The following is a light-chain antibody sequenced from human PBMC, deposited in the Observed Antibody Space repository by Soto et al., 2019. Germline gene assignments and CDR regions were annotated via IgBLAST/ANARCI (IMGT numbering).Light chain of an antibody. Sequence: EIVLTHSPATLSLYPWERATLSCRASQSVSSYLAWYQQKPGQAPRLLIYGASSRATGIPDRFSGSGSGTEFTLTISSLQPDDFATYYCQQYHSYLFTFGPGTKVDIK. CDR3: QQYHSYLFT. J-gene: IGKJ3*01. CDR2: GAS. CDR1: QSVSSY. V-gene: IGKV3-11*01.